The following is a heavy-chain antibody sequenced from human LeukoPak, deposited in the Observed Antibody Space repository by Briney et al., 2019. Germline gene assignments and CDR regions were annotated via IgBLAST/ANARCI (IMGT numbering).Heavy chain of an antibody. CDR1: GGSISSYY. D-gene: IGHD5-24*01. Sequence: SETLSLTCTVSGGSISSYYWSWIRQPAGKGLEWIGIIYTTGSTNYNRSLKGRLTISLDTSRKQFSLTLKSLTAADTAMYYCATDGFNEPIDFGGPGILVTVSS. CDR2: IYTTGST. J-gene: IGHJ4*02. CDR3: ATDGFNEPIDF. V-gene: IGHV4-4*07.